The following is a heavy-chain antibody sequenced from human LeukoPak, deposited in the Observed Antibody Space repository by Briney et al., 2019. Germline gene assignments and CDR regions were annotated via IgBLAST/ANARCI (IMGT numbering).Heavy chain of an antibody. J-gene: IGHJ4*02. CDR2: IYYSGRT. V-gene: IGHV4-39*01. D-gene: IGHD6-13*01. CDR1: GVSIGSSNYY. Sequence: PSETLSLTCTVSGVSIGSSNYYWGWIRQPPGKGLEWIGTIYYSGRTNYNPSLKSRVTIAVDTSKKLFSLKLSSVTAADTAVYYCARHRVAEVGTFYFDYWGQGTLVTVSS. CDR3: ARHRVAEVGTFYFDY.